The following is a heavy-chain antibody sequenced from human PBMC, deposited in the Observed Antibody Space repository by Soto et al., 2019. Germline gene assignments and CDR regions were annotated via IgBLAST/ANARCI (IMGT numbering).Heavy chain of an antibody. CDR3: ARGRITMVRGVIITPPYYYGMDV. Sequence: QVQLQESGPGLVKPSQTLSLTCTVSGGSISSGDYYWSWIRQPPGKGLEWIGYIYYSGSTYYNPSLKSRXXISVDTSKNQXXPXLXXVTAADTAVYYCARGRITMVRGVIITPPYYYGMDVWGQGTTVTVSS. D-gene: IGHD3-10*01. CDR2: IYYSGST. J-gene: IGHJ6*02. V-gene: IGHV4-30-4*01. CDR1: GGSISSGDYY.